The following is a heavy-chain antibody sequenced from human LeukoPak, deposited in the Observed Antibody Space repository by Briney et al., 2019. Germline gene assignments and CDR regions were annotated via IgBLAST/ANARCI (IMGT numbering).Heavy chain of an antibody. CDR3: AKDVYYYDSSGYYNFDY. V-gene: IGHV3-9*01. CDR2: ISWNSGSI. CDR1: GFTFDDYA. D-gene: IGHD3-22*01. J-gene: IGHJ4*02. Sequence: GGSLRPSCAASGFTFDDYAMHWVWQAPGKGLEWVSGISWNSGSIGYADSVKGRFTISRDNAKNSLYLQMNSLRAEDTALYYCAKDVYYYDSSGYYNFDYWGRGTLVTVSS.